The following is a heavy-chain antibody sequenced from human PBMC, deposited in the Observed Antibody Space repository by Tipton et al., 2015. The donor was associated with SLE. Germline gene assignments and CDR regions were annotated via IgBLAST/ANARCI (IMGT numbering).Heavy chain of an antibody. Sequence: TLSLTCTVSGDSITSITRTNWWSWVRQPPGKGLEWIGEIFHSGYTNYNPSLKSRVTISVDTSKNQFSLKLTSVTAADTAVYCCAGAARGGYFDYWGQGTLVTVSS. D-gene: IGHD3-16*01. CDR2: IFHSGYT. J-gene: IGHJ4*02. CDR1: GDSITSITRTNW. CDR3: AGAARGGYFDY. V-gene: IGHV4-4*01.